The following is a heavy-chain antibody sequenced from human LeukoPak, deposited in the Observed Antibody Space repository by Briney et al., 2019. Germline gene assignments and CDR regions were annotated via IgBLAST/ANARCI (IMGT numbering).Heavy chain of an antibody. D-gene: IGHD1-26*01. J-gene: IGHJ3*02. CDR3: ARFLLREGAFDI. V-gene: IGHV1-69*05. Sequence: SVKVSCKASGGTFSSYAISWVRQAPGQGLEWMGRIIPIFGTANYAQKFQGRVTIITDESTSTAYMELSSLRSEDTAVYYCARFLLREGAFDIWGQGTMVTVSS. CDR1: GGTFSSYA. CDR2: IIPIFGTA.